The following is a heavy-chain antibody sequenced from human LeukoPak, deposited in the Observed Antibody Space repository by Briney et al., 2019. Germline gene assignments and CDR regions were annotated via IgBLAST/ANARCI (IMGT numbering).Heavy chain of an antibody. CDR1: GGSISSSSYY. CDR3: ARDGGATPTYYFDY. V-gene: IGHV4-39*07. J-gene: IGHJ4*02. CDR2: IYYSGST. Sequence: SETLSLTCTVSGGSISSSSYYWGWIRLPPGKGLEWIGSIYYSGSTYYNPSLKSRVTISVDTSKNQFSLKLSSVTAADTAVYYCARDGGATPTYYFDYWGQGTLVTVSS. D-gene: IGHD2-21*01.